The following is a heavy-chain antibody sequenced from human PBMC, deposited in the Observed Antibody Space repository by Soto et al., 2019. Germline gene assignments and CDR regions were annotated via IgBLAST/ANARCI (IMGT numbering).Heavy chain of an antibody. CDR1: GYTFTSYG. Sequence: ASVKVSCKASGYTFTSYGISWVRQAPGQGLEWMGWIGAYNGNTNYAQKLQGRVTMTTDTSTSTAYMELRSLRSDDTAVYYCARDFPGTGTAAWDYWGQGTLVTVSS. V-gene: IGHV1-18*01. CDR3: ARDFPGTGTAAWDY. D-gene: IGHD1-1*01. CDR2: IGAYNGNT. J-gene: IGHJ4*02.